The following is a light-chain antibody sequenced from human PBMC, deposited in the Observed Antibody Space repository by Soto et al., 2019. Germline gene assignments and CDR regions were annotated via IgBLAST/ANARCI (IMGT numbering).Light chain of an antibody. CDR3: NSYTTSNTRQIV. V-gene: IGLV2-14*01. J-gene: IGLJ1*01. CDR1: SSDVGGYNY. Sequence: LTQPASVSGSPGQSITISCTGTSSDVGGYNYVSWYQQHPGKAPKFVIYDVSNRPSGVSTRFSGSKSGNTASLTISGLQAEDEADYYCNSYTTSNTRQIVFGTGTKVTVL. CDR2: DVS.